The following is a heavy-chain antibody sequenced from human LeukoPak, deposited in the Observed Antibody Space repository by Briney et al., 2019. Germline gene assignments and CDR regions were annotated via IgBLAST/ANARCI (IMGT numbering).Heavy chain of an antibody. J-gene: IGHJ5*02. CDR1: GGSLSSYY. Sequence: SETLSLTCIVSGGSLSSYYWSWIRQPPGRGLEWIGYIYYSGSTNYNHSLKSRVTFSVDTSKNQFSLRLTSVTAADTAVYFCARDGYSYGLGWFDPWGQGTLVTVSS. CDR2: IYYSGST. V-gene: IGHV4-59*01. D-gene: IGHD5-18*01. CDR3: ARDGYSYGLGWFDP.